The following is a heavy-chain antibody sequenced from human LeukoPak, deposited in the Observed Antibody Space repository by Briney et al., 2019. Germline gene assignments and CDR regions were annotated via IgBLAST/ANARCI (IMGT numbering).Heavy chain of an antibody. CDR2: ISAYNGNT. CDR3: AREAPNGYDFWSGYYY. Sequence: ASVKVSCKASGYTFTSYGISWVRQAPGQGLEWMGWISAYNGNTNYAQKLQGRVTMTRDTSTSTVYMELSSLRSEDTAVYYCAREAPNGYDFWSGYYYWGQGTLVTVSS. V-gene: IGHV1-18*01. CDR1: GYTFTSYG. D-gene: IGHD3-3*01. J-gene: IGHJ4*02.